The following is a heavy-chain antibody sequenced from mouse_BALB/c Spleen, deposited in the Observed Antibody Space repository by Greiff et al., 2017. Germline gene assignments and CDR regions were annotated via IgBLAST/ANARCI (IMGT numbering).Heavy chain of an antibody. J-gene: IGHJ2*01. V-gene: IGHV1-67*01. CDR1: GYTFTDYA. Sequence: QVQLQQSGPELVRPGVSVKISCKGSGYTFTDYAMHWVKQSHAKSLEWIGVISTYYGNTNYNQKFKGKATMTVDKSSSTAYMELARLTSEDSAIYYCARGGTTHYFDYWGQGTTLTVSS. D-gene: IGHD1-1*01. CDR2: ISTYYGNT. CDR3: ARGGTTHYFDY.